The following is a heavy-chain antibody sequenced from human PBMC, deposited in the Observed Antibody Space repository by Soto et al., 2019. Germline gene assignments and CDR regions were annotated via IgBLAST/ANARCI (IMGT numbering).Heavy chain of an antibody. Sequence: ASVKVSCKASGYTFTGYYMHWVRQAPGQGLEWMGWINPNSGGTNYAQKFQGRVTMTRDTSISTAYMELSRLRSDDTAVYYCARGLGASSGYYSYWGQGTLVTVS. D-gene: IGHD3-22*01. V-gene: IGHV1-2*02. CDR3: ARGLGASSGYYSY. CDR2: INPNSGGT. CDR1: GYTFTGYY. J-gene: IGHJ4*02.